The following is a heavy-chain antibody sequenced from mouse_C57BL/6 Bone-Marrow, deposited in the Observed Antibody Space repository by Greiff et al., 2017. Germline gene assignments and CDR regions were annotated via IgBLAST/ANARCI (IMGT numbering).Heavy chain of an antibody. CDR2: ISRSGGCT. V-gene: IGHV5-6*01. CDR3: ARRGDGTMDY. CDR1: GFTFSGYD. J-gene: IGHJ4*01. Sequence: EVQLMESGGDLVKPGGSLKLSCAASGFTFSGYDMYWVHQTPDKRLEWVATISRSGGCTSYPDSVKGRYTISIDNAKNTLYMQMSSLKSEDTDMDYCARRGDGTMDYWGQGTSVTVSS.